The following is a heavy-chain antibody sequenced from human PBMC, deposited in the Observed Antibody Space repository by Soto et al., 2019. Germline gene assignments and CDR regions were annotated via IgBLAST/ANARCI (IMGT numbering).Heavy chain of an antibody. J-gene: IGHJ6*02. CDR3: ARDVPLNYYDGTFSYYALDV. Sequence: ASVKVSCKASGGTFSSHAISWVRQAPGQGLEWMGGIIPFFKATNYAQKFQGRVTITADDSTSTAYMDLYSLRSEDTAVYYCARDVPLNYYDGTFSYYALDVWGQGTTVTVSS. CDR1: GGTFSSHA. V-gene: IGHV1-69*13. D-gene: IGHD3-16*01. CDR2: IIPFFKAT.